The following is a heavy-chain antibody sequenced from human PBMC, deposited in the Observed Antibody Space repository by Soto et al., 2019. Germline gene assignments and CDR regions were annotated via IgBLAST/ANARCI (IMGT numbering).Heavy chain of an antibody. D-gene: IGHD1-26*01. CDR3: ARAQIPMSGTYYFDY. CDR1: GDSISSGTYY. V-gene: IGHV4-31*11. CDR2: IYYNERP. Sequence: SETLSLTCAVSGDSISSGTYYWSWIRQFPGKGLEWIGYIYYNERPYYNPPLESRVSISIDTSKNRLSLRLNSVTAADTAVYYCARAQIPMSGTYYFDYWGQGALVTVSS. J-gene: IGHJ4*02.